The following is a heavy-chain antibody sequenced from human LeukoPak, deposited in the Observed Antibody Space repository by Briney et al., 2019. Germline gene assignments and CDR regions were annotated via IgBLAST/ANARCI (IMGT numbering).Heavy chain of an antibody. J-gene: IGHJ5*02. Sequence: GESLRLSCAASGFTFSGYAMYWVRQAPGKGLEWVSSIEASGGATYYADSVKGRFTISRDDSKNTFYLQMNSLRAEDTALYYCAKGSGSGWYGWFAPWGQGTLVTVSS. D-gene: IGHD6-19*01. V-gene: IGHV3-23*01. CDR3: AKGSGSGWYGWFAP. CDR1: GFTFSGYA. CDR2: IEASGGAT.